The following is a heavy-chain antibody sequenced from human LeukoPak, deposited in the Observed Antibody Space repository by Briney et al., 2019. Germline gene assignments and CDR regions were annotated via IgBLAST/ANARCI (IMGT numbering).Heavy chain of an antibody. V-gene: IGHV4-59*08. CDR1: GGSISSLY. Sequence: SETLSLTRSVSGGSISSLYWSWMRQPPGKGLEGIGYIYYTGSTNYNPSLNSRVTMFVDMSKNQFSLRLSSVTDADTAVYYCARHRAYSSSSPFDYWGQGTLVTVSS. J-gene: IGHJ4*02. CDR2: IYYTGST. CDR3: ARHRAYSSSSPFDY. D-gene: IGHD6-6*01.